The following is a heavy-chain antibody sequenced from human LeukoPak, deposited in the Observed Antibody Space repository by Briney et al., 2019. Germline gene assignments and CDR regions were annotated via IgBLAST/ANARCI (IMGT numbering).Heavy chain of an antibody. Sequence: GGSLRLSCAASGFTFSSYWMSWVRQAPGKGLEWVANIKQDGSEKYYVDSVKGRFTISRDNAKNSLYLQMNSLRAEDTAVYYCARVFRTPPYYNDSSGYYYFDYWGQGTLVTVSS. D-gene: IGHD3-22*01. V-gene: IGHV3-7*01. CDR2: IKQDGSEK. J-gene: IGHJ4*02. CDR1: GFTFSSYW. CDR3: ARVFRTPPYYNDSSGYYYFDY.